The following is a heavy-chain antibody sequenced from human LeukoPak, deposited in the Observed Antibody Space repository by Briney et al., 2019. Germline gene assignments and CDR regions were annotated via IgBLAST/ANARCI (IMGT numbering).Heavy chain of an antibody. J-gene: IGHJ4*02. Sequence: ASLKVSPKPSVYTFTDDYPDCVRHTPRQGLESLGSIDPDTGYTNYPQKFQGRVAMTRDTCSSTAYMELTGLRSADTAVYYCARAGHNSNSGGYDFWGRGTLVTVSS. CDR1: VYTFTDDY. V-gene: IGHV1-2*02. CDR3: ARAGHNSNSGGYDF. D-gene: IGHD3-22*01. CDR2: IDPDTGYT.